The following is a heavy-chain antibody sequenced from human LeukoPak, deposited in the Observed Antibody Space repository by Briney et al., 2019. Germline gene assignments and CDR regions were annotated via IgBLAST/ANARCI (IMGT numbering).Heavy chain of an antibody. Sequence: GGSLRLSCAASGFTFSSYAMSWVRQAPGKGLEWVSAISGSGGSTYFADSVKGRFTISRDNSKNTLYLQMNSLRAEDTAVYYRAKDLYYYDSSGYYYTFDYWGQGTLVTVSS. J-gene: IGHJ4*02. D-gene: IGHD3-22*01. CDR3: AKDLYYYDSSGYYYTFDY. V-gene: IGHV3-23*01. CDR1: GFTFSSYA. CDR2: ISGSGGST.